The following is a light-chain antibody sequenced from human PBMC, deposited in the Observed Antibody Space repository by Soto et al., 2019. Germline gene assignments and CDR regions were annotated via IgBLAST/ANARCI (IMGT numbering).Light chain of an antibody. CDR3: HQYHNLPFT. CDR1: QAISYY. Sequence: DIQMTQSPSSLSASVGDRVTITCQANQAISYYLHWYQQKPGKGPTLLIYDASNLKTGVPSRFSGSGSGTNYTFTINSLQPEDFPTYYCHQYHNLPFTFGGWTKVEFE. J-gene: IGKJ4*01. V-gene: IGKV1-33*01. CDR2: DAS.